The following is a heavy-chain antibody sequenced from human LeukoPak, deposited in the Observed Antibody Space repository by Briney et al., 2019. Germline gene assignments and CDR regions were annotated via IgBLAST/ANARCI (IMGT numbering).Heavy chain of an antibody. Sequence: GGSLRLSCAASGFTVSSNYMSWVRQAPGKGLEWVSLIYSGGSTFYADSVKGRSTIFRDNAKNTLYLQMNSLRAEDTAVYYCVRDLGGRSGHWGQGTLVTVSS. J-gene: IGHJ4*02. CDR3: VRDLGGRSGH. V-gene: IGHV3-53*01. D-gene: IGHD1-26*01. CDR1: GFTVSSNY. CDR2: IYSGGST.